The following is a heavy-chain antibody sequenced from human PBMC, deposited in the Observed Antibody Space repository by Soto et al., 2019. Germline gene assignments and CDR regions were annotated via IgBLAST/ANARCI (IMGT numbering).Heavy chain of an antibody. V-gene: IGHV2-5*02. J-gene: IGHJ5*02. CDR2: IYWDDDK. Sequence: SGPTLVNPTQTLTLTCTFSGFSLSTSGVGVGWIRQPPGKALEWLALIYWDDDKRYSPSLKSRLTITKDTSKNQVVLTMTNMDPVDTATYYCAHRRWDANYGQLTNWFDPWGQGTLVTVSS. CDR3: AHRRWDANYGQLTNWFDP. D-gene: IGHD4-17*01. CDR1: GFSLSTSGVG.